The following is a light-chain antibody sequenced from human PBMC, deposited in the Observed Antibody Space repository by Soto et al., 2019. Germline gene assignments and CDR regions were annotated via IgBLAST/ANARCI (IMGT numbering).Light chain of an antibody. Sequence: EIVLTQSPGTLSLSPGERATLSCRASQSVSSGYLAWYQQRPGQAPRLLIYGASTRATGIPDRFSGSGSGTDLTLAISRLEPEDFGVYYCQQYGGSPGSTFGQGTRLEIK. V-gene: IGKV3-20*01. CDR2: GAS. CDR1: QSVSSGY. CDR3: QQYGGSPGST. J-gene: IGKJ2*02.